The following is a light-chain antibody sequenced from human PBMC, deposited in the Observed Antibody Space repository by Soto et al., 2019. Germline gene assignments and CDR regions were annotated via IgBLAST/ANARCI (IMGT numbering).Light chain of an antibody. CDR2: GAS. J-gene: IGKJ1*01. CDR3: QQYGSSPRT. Sequence: EIVMTQSPATLSVSPGERATLSCRASQSVSSSYLAWYQQKPGQAPRPLIYGASSRATGIPDRFSGSGSGTDFTLTISRLEPEDFAVYYCQQYGSSPRTFGQGTKVDI. V-gene: IGKV3-20*01. CDR1: QSVSSSY.